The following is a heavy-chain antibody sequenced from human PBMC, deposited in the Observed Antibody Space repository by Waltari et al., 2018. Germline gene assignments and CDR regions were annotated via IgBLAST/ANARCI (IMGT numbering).Heavy chain of an antibody. D-gene: IGHD4-17*01. Sequence: QVQLVQSGAEVKKPGASVKVSCKASGYTFTSYGISWVRQAPGQGLEWMGWISAYNGNTNYAQKLQGRVTRTTDTSTSTAYMELRSLRSDDTAVYYCARDWRGMTTVTLFDYWGQGTLVTVSS. CDR2: ISAYNGNT. CDR1: GYTFTSYG. J-gene: IGHJ4*02. V-gene: IGHV1-18*01. CDR3: ARDWRGMTTVTLFDY.